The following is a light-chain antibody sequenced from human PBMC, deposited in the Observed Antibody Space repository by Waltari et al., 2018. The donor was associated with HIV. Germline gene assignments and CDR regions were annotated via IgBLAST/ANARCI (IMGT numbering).Light chain of an antibody. CDR1: SSNTGASYD. V-gene: IGLV1-40*01. J-gene: IGLJ3*02. Sequence: SVLTQPPSVSGAPGQTITISCTGSSSNTGASYDVPWYQHLPGTAPKLLIYGNTNRPSGVPDRFSGPKSGTSASLAITGLQAEDEADYYCQSYDSSLRGRVFGGGTKLTVL. CDR3: QSYDSSLRGRV. CDR2: GNT.